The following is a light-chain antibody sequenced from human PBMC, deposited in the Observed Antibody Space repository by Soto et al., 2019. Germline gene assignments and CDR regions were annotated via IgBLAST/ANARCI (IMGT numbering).Light chain of an antibody. Sequence: EIVMTQSPATLSVSPGERATLSCRASQSVSSNLAWYQHKPGQAPRLLIDGASTRATGIPARFSGSGSGTEFTLTISSLQSEDFAVYYCQQYNNWPRTFGQGTKLEIK. CDR3: QQYNNWPRT. J-gene: IGKJ2*02. V-gene: IGKV3-15*01. CDR1: QSVSSN. CDR2: GAS.